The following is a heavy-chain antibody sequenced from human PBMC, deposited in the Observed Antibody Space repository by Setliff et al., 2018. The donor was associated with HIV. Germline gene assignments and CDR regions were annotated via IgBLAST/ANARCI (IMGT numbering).Heavy chain of an antibody. CDR2: IYPSGST. J-gene: IGHJ6*03. CDR3: ARDVGVTYYYYMDV. D-gene: IGHD2-21*02. V-gene: IGHV4-4*07. Sequence: SETLSLTCTVSGASISSYYGSWIRQPAWKGLEWIGRIYPSGSTNYNPSLKSRVTMSVGTSKNQFSLNLSSVTAADTAVYYCARDVGVTYYYYMDVWGKGTTVTVSS. CDR1: GASISSYY.